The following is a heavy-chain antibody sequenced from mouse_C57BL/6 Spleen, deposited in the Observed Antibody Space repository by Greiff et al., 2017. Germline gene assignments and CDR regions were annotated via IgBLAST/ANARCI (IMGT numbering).Heavy chain of an antibody. CDR3: ARHDGYSYYFDY. J-gene: IGHJ2*01. CDR2: ISGGGGNT. D-gene: IGHD2-3*01. CDR1: GFTFSSYT. Sequence: EVKVVESGGGLVKPGGSLKLSCAASGFTFSSYTMSWVRQTPEKRLEWVATISGGGGNTYYPDSVKGRFTISRDHAQNTLYLQMSSLRSEDTALYYCARHDGYSYYFDYWGQGTTLTVSS. V-gene: IGHV5-9*01.